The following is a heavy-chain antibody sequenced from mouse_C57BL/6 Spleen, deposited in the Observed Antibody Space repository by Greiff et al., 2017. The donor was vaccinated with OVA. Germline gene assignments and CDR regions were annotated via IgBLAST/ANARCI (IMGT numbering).Heavy chain of an antibody. CDR2: IHPNSGST. Sequence: QVQLKQPGAELVKPGASVKLSCKASGYTFTSYWMHWVKQRPGQGLEWIGMIHPNSGSTNYNEKFKSKATLTVDKSSSTAYMQLSSLTSEDSAVYYCARPGSSFGAMDYWGQGTSVTVSS. J-gene: IGHJ4*01. CDR3: ARPGSSFGAMDY. D-gene: IGHD1-1*01. V-gene: IGHV1-64*01. CDR1: GYTFTSYW.